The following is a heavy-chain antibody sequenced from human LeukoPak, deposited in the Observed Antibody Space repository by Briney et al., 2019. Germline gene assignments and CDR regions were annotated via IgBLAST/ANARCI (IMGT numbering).Heavy chain of an antibody. CDR1: GFTFSSFG. J-gene: IGHJ1*01. V-gene: IGHV3-48*04. Sequence: GGSLRLSCAASGFTFSSFGMNWVRQAPGKGLEWVSYISSSSSTIYYADSVKGRFTISRDNAKNSLYLQMSSLRAEDTAVYYCSKGPGSGWYDYFQHWGQGTLVTVSS. D-gene: IGHD6-19*01. CDR2: ISSSSSTI. CDR3: SKGPGSGWYDYFQH.